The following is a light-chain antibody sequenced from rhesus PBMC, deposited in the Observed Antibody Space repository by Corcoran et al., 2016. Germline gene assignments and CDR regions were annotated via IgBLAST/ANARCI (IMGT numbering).Light chain of an antibody. CDR3: SSCAGSNCAFI. CDR2: EVN. J-gene: IGLJ1*01. CDR1: SSDIGVYNF. Sequence: QAALTQPRSVSGSPGQSVTVSCTGTSSDIGVYNFVSWYQQHPGTAPKLLIYEVNKRPSGVSDRFSGSKSGDTASLTISGLQAEDEADYYCSSCAGSNCAFIFGSGTRLTVL. V-gene: IGLV2-32*02.